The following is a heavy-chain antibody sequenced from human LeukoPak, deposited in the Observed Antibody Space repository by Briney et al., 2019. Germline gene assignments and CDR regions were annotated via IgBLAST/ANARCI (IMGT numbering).Heavy chain of an antibody. V-gene: IGHV3-33*01. CDR3: ARGGSSGWYGSYYYGMDV. Sequence: GGSLRLSCAASGFTLSSYGMHWVRQAPGKGLEWVAVIWYDGSNKYYADSVKGRFTISRDNSKNTLYLQMNSLRAEDTAVYYCARGGSSGWYGSYYYGMDVWGQGTTVTVSS. CDR2: IWYDGSNK. D-gene: IGHD6-19*01. CDR1: GFTLSSYG. J-gene: IGHJ6*02.